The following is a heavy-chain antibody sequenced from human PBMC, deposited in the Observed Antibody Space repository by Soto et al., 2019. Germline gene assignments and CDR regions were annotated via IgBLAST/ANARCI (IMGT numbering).Heavy chain of an antibody. CDR1: GYSFTSYW. CDR2: IYPGDSDT. Sequence: GESLKIACKGSGYSFTSYWIGWVRQMPGKGLEWMGIIYPGDSDTRYSPSFQGQVTISADKSISTAYLQWSSLKASDTAMYYCARPLDFWSGYFDYWGQGTLVTVSS. D-gene: IGHD3-3*01. CDR3: ARPLDFWSGYFDY. V-gene: IGHV5-51*01. J-gene: IGHJ4*02.